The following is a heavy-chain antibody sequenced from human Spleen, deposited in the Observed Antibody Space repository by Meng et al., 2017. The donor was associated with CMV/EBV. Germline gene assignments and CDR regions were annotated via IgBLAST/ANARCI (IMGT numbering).Heavy chain of an antibody. Sequence: GGSLRLSCAASGFTFSTYAMHWVRQAPGKGLEWVAVISYDGSDKYYADSVKGRFTISRDNSKNTLYLQMNSLRAEDTAVYYCARDLGSTWDYWGQGTLVTVSS. CDR3: ARDLGSTWDY. D-gene: IGHD7-27*01. J-gene: IGHJ4*02. CDR2: ISYDGSDK. CDR1: GFTFSTYA. V-gene: IGHV3-30*04.